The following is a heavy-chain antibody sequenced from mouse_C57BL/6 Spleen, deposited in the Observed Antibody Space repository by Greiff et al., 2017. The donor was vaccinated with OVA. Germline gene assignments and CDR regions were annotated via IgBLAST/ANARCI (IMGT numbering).Heavy chain of an antibody. CDR2: INPNNGGT. D-gene: IGHD2-5*01. CDR1: GYTFTDYN. Sequence: VQLQQSGPELVKPGASVKLSCKASGYTFTDYNLHWVKQSPGKSLEWIGSINPNNGGTSYNQKFKGKATLTVNKSSSTAYMELRSLTSEDSAVYYCAPYYSNYGYFDVWGTGTTVTVSS. J-gene: IGHJ1*03. CDR3: APYYSNYGYFDV. V-gene: IGHV1-22*01.